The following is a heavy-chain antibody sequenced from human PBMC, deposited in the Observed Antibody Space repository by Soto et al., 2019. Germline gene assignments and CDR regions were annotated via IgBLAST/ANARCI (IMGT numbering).Heavy chain of an antibody. D-gene: IGHD3-3*01. Sequence: GGSLRLSCTVSGFSFGSHAMSWVRQAPGKGLECVSGISGSGGTTFYADSVKGRFTISRDNSTKTLYLQMDSLRAEDTAIYYCAKTPYDFWSSGQYLFDHWGQGTLVTVSS. CDR3: AKTPYDFWSSGQYLFDH. V-gene: IGHV3-23*01. J-gene: IGHJ4*02. CDR1: GFSFGSHA. CDR2: ISGSGGTT.